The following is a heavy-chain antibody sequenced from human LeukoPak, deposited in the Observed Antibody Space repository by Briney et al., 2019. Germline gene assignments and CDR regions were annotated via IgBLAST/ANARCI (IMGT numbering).Heavy chain of an antibody. J-gene: IGHJ6*02. Sequence: PGGSLRLSCAASGFTSDDYAMHWVRQAPGKGLEWVSGISWNSGSIGYADSVKGRFTISRDNAKNSLYLQMNSLRAEDTALYYCAKDREGDYYGSGTHRVNYYYYYGMDVWGQGTTVTVSS. CDR2: ISWNSGSI. V-gene: IGHV3-9*02. D-gene: IGHD3-10*01. CDR1: GFTSDDYA. CDR3: AKDREGDYYGSGTHRVNYYYYYGMDV.